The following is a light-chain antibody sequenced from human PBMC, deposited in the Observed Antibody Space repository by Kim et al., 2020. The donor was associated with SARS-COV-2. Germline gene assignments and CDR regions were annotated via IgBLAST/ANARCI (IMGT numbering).Light chain of an antibody. CDR1: QGISSY. V-gene: IGKV1-39*01. CDR2: GAS. J-gene: IGKJ1*01. Sequence: DIQMTQSPSSLSASVGDRVTITCRASQGISSYSNWYQQKPGKAPKLLIYGASSLQSGVPSRFSGSGSGTEFTLTISSLQPEDFATYYCQQSYSTPSTFGQGTQVDIK. CDR3: QQSYSTPST.